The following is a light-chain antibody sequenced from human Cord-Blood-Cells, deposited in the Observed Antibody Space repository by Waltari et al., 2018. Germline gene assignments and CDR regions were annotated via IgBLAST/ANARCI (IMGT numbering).Light chain of an antibody. J-gene: IGKJ4*01. CDR1: QSVSSN. CDR3: QQYNNWPPLT. V-gene: IGKV3-15*01. Sequence: EIVMTQSPATLSVSPGERATLSCRASQSVSSNLAWYQQKPVQAPRLLIYGASTRATGSPARFGGSGSGTEFTLTISSLQSEDFAVYYCQQYNNWPPLTFGGGTK. CDR2: GAS.